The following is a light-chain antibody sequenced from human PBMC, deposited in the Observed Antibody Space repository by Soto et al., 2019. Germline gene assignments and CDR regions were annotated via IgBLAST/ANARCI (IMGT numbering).Light chain of an antibody. Sequence: DIQMTQSPSSVSASVGDRVTITCRARQGVSSWLAWYQQKPGKAPKLLIYAASSLQSGFPSRFTGTGSGTYFTLTINSLQPEDFATYYCQQSNNFPPFTFGPGTKVDIK. J-gene: IGKJ3*01. CDR1: QGVSSW. CDR2: AAS. V-gene: IGKV1-12*01. CDR3: QQSNNFPPFT.